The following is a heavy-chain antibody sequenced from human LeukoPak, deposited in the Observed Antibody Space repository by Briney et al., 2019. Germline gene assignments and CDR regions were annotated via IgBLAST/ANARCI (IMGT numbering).Heavy chain of an antibody. V-gene: IGHV4-39*01. J-gene: IGHJ4*02. CDR3: ARHSEYYSGSGSASGYFDY. Sequence: SETLSLTCTVSGGSISSIGYYWGWIRQPPGKGLEWIGTSYYSGSTYHSPSLKSRVTISGDTSKNQISLKLSSVTAADTAVYYCARHSEYYSGSGSASGYFDYWGQGTLVIVSS. D-gene: IGHD3-10*01. CDR1: GGSISSIGYY. CDR2: SYYSGST.